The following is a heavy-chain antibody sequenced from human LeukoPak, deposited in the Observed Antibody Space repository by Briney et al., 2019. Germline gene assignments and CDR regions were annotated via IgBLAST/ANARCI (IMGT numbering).Heavy chain of an antibody. CDR2: IKETGSVT. CDR3: GRGGGRDDSAVF. CDR1: GFTFRNYW. J-gene: IGHJ4*02. D-gene: IGHD2-15*01. V-gene: IGHV3-7*01. Sequence: GGSLRLSCAASGFTFRNYWMIWVRQAPGKGLEWVANIKETGSVTYYVASVSGQFTISRDNAQNSLYLQMNSLGVGDSAVYYSGRGGGRDDSAVFWGQGTPVTVSS.